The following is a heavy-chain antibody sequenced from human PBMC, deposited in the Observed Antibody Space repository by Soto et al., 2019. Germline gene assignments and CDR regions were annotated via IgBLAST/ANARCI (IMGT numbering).Heavy chain of an antibody. CDR2: INHSGST. CDR1: GGSFSCYY. V-gene: IGHV4-34*01. Sequence: PSETLSLTCAVYGGSFSCYYWSWIRQPPGKGLEWIGEINHSGSTNYNPSLKSRVTISVDTSKNQFSLKLSSVTAADTAVYYCARCEPXYDFWSGYFDYYYGMDVWGQGTTVTVSS. J-gene: IGHJ6*02. CDR3: ARCEPXYDFWSGYFDYYYGMDV. D-gene: IGHD3-3*01.